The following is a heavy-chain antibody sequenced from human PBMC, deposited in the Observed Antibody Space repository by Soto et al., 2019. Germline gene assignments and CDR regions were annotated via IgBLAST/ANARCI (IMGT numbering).Heavy chain of an antibody. CDR2: ISYSADKT. CDR1: GFTFSTYV. V-gene: IGHV3-23*01. J-gene: IGHJ3*02. D-gene: IGHD1-7*01. CDR3: ARRAKTATTNWGAFDM. Sequence: EVQLLESGGGLVQPGGSLRLSCAASGFTFSTYVMNWVRQAPGKGLEWVSTISYSADKTFYADSVKGRFTISRDNSRDTLFLQMNSLRADDAALYYCARRAKTATTNWGAFDMWGQGTMVTVSS.